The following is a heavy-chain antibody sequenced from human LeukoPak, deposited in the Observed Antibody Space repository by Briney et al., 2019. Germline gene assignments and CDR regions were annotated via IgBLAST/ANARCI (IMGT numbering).Heavy chain of an antibody. CDR2: ISSSSSYI. D-gene: IGHD3-9*01. V-gene: IGHV3-21*01. CDR1: GFTFSSYS. Sequence: PGGSLRLSCAASGFTFSSYSMNWVRQAPGKGLEWVSSISSSSSYIYYADSVKGRFTISRDNAKNSLYLQMNSLRAEDTAVYYCARDLAYDILTGYYKRGAFDIWGQGTMVTVSS. J-gene: IGHJ3*02. CDR3: ARDLAYDILTGYYKRGAFDI.